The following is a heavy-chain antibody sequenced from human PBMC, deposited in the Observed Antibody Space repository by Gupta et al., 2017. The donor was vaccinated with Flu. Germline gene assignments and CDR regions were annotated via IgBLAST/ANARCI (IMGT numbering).Heavy chain of an antibody. Sequence: FSSYAMSWVRQAAGEGLEWVSAISGSGGSTYYADSVKGRFTISRDNSKNTLYLQMNSLRAEDTAVYYCAKAESGGGYAASYWGQGTLVTVSS. J-gene: IGHJ4*02. CDR3: AKAESGGGYAASY. V-gene: IGHV3-23*01. CDR2: ISGSGGST. CDR1: FSSYA. D-gene: IGHD1-26*01.